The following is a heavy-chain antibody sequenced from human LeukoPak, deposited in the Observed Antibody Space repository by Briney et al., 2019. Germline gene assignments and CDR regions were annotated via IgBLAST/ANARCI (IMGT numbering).Heavy chain of an antibody. CDR3: ARDGALNAFDI. Sequence: GGSLRLSCAASGFTFSSYNMNWVRQAPGKGLEWVSSISSSSSSIFYADSLKGRFTISRDNAKNSLYLQMNSLRAEDTAVYYCARDGALNAFDIWGQGTMVTVSS. CDR2: ISSSSSSI. V-gene: IGHV3-21*01. D-gene: IGHD4-17*01. J-gene: IGHJ3*02. CDR1: GFTFSSYN.